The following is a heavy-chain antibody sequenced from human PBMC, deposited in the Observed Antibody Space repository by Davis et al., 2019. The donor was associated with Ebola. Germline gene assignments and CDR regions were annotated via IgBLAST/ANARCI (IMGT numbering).Heavy chain of an antibody. CDR2: TSHNERER. Sequence: SPMIPCVAPGFTHSNHAMHWVRQAPGKGLEWVAVTSHNERERFYGESVQGRLTISRDNSENVLYLQMDSLGPDDTAIYFCARALHDEVLDYWGQGTPVTVSS. CDR3: ARALHDEVLDY. D-gene: IGHD1-1*01. CDR1: GFTHSNHA. J-gene: IGHJ4*02. V-gene: IGHV3-30*04.